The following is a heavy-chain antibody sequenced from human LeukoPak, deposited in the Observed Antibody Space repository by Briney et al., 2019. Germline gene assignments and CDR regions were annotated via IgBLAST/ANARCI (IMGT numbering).Heavy chain of an antibody. CDR2: ISSTSSHI. J-gene: IGHJ4*02. CDR3: VTDGADYYDSTGYPIYFDY. D-gene: IGHD3-22*01. CDR1: GFNFSSYS. V-gene: IGHV3-21*01. Sequence: GGSLRLSCAASGFNFSSYSMNWVRQAPGKGLEWVSCISSTSSHIYYVDSVKGRFTISRDNAKNSLYLQMNSLRVEDTAVYYCVTDGADYYDSTGYPIYFDYWGQGTLVTVSS.